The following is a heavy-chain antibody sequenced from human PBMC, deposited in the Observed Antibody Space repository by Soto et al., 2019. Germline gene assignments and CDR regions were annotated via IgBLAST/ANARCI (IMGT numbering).Heavy chain of an antibody. CDR1: GGSFSGYY. V-gene: IGHV4-34*01. D-gene: IGHD2-15*01. J-gene: IGHJ6*02. CDR2: INNIGST. Sequence: PSETLSLTCAVYGGSFSGYYWSWIRQPPGKGLEWIGEINNIGSTNYNPSLKSRGTISVDTHKNQLSLTLSSVNAADTAVYYCARLARLGYCSGGSCLRNCYYGMDVWGQGTTVTVSS. CDR3: ARLARLGYCSGGSCLRNCYYGMDV.